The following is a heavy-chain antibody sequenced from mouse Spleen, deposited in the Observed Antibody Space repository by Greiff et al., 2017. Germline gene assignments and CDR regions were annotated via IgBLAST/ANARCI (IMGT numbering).Heavy chain of an antibody. CDR2: ISYDGSN. J-gene: IGHJ4*01. Sequence: EVKLLESGPGLVKPSQSLSLTCSVTGYSITSGYYWNWIRQFPGNKLEWMGYISYDGSNNYNPSLKNRISITRDTSKNQFFLKLNSVTTEDTATYYCARWNYGTHAMDYWGQGTSVTVSS. D-gene: IGHD1-1*01. CDR1: GYSITSGYY. CDR3: ARWNYGTHAMDY. V-gene: IGHV3-6*01.